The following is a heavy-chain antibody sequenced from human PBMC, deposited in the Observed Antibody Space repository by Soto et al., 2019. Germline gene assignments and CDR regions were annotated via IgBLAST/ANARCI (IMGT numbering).Heavy chain of an antibody. Sequence: QVQLVQSGAEVKKPGSSVKVSCKASGGTLSSYAISWVRQAPGQGLDWMGGIIPIFGTANYAQKFQGRVTITADESTSTAYMELSSLRSEDTAVYYCARVVTVVKSFHYWYFDLWGRGTLVTVSS. D-gene: IGHD2-15*01. V-gene: IGHV1-69*12. J-gene: IGHJ2*01. CDR2: IIPIFGTA. CDR1: GGTLSSYA. CDR3: ARVVTVVKSFHYWYFDL.